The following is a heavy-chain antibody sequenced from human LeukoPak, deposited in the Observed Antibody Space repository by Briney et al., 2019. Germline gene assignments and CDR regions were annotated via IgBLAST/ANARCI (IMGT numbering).Heavy chain of an antibody. Sequence: GESLKISCKGSGYNFVNNWIGWVRQTPGKGLEWMAIIYPADSNTKYSPSFQGQVTIPADQSINTAFLQWSSLKASDTAMYYCVRSPACSSGTCYPNWFDPWGQGTLVIVSS. CDR1: GYNFVNNW. V-gene: IGHV5-51*01. D-gene: IGHD2-15*01. J-gene: IGHJ5*02. CDR2: IYPADSNT. CDR3: VRSPACSSGTCYPNWFDP.